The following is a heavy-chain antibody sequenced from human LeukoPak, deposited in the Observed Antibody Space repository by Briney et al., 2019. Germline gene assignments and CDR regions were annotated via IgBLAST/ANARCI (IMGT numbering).Heavy chain of an antibody. D-gene: IGHD4-17*01. CDR3: VNGAYTGFDS. CDR2: IYPNSGGT. J-gene: IGHJ4*02. V-gene: IGHV1-2*06. Sequence: GSLKVSSKASGYTFTVYYMRSVPQAPGQRLGWVGRIYPNSGGTNYAQKFQGRVTMTTATSISTAYMEPSRLRSDDTAVYYCVNGAYTGFDSWGPGALGTVSS. CDR1: GYTFTVYY.